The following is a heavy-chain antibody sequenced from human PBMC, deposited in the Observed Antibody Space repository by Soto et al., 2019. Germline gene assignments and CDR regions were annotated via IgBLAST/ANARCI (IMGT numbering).Heavy chain of an antibody. V-gene: IGHV4-39*01. Sequence: PSETLSLPCTASPGSLSSTDHYWGWVRQPPGKGLEWLGSIHFAGRTFHNPALKSRATISVDTSRNQFSLRLTTVTASDTAVYYCARLVFHCLRGSCDDYSFYGLDVWGQGTTVTVSS. CDR1: PGSLSSTDHY. D-gene: IGHD2-15*01. CDR2: IHFAGRT. CDR3: ARLVFHCLRGSCDDYSFYGLDV. J-gene: IGHJ6*02.